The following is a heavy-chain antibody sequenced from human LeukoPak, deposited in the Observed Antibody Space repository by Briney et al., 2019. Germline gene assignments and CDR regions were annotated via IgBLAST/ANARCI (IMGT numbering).Heavy chain of an antibody. CDR2: ISSSGSYI. CDR1: GXTFSRYS. J-gene: IGHJ3*02. Sequence: GGSLRLSCGASGXTFSRYSVNWVRQAPGKGQEWVSSISSSGSYIYYADSVKGRFTTSRDNAKNSLYLQMNSLRAEDTAVYYCASRNQYCGGDCFWAFDIWGQGTMVTVSS. V-gene: IGHV3-21*01. D-gene: IGHD2-21*02. CDR3: ASRNQYCGGDCFWAFDI.